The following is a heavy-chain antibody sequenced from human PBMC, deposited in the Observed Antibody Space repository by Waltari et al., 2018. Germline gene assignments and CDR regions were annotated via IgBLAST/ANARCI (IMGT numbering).Heavy chain of an antibody. D-gene: IGHD6-13*01. J-gene: IGHJ4*02. CDR1: GGSFSGYY. V-gene: IGHV4-34*01. CDR3: ARGPGIAAAGTLDY. Sequence: QVQLQQWGAGLLKPSETLSLTCAVYGGSFSGYYWSWIRQPPGKGLEWIGEIKHSGSTNYNPSLKSRVTISVDTSKNQFSLKLSSVTAADTAVYYCARGPGIAAAGTLDYWGQGTLVTVSS. CDR2: IKHSGST.